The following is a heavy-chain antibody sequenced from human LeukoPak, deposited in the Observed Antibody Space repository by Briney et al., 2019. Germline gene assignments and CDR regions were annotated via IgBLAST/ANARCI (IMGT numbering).Heavy chain of an antibody. CDR2: IYYSGST. D-gene: IGHD5-18*01. J-gene: IGHJ3*02. CDR3: AREISTAMVTDAFVI. V-gene: IGHV4-59*01. Sequence: SETLSLTCTVSGGSISSYYWSWIRQPPGKGLEWIGYIYYSGSTNCNPSLKSRVTISVDTSKNQFSLKLSSVTAADTAVYYCAREISTAMVTDAFVIWGQGTMVTVSS. CDR1: GGSISSYY.